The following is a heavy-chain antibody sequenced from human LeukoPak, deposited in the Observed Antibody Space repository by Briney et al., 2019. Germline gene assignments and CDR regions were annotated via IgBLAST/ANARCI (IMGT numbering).Heavy chain of an antibody. CDR2: IYYGGST. V-gene: IGHV4-39*07. CDR1: GGSVSSNHY. J-gene: IGHJ3*01. Sequence: SETLSLTCTVSGGSVSSNHYWGWIRQPPGEGLGWGWSIYYGGSTYYNATLRSRVTTSVDTSKNQLSLKLSSLTAADTAVYYCAKSTYYYDTFVNAFDLWGQGTVVTVSS. CDR3: AKSTYYYDTFVNAFDL. D-gene: IGHD3-22*01.